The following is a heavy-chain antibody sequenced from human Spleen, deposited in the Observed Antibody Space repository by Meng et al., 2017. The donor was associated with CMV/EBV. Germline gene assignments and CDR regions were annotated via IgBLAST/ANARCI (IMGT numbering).Heavy chain of an antibody. CDR2: IIPILGAS. V-gene: IGHV1-69*10. Sequence: SVKVSCKASGGTFSSYAISWVRQAPGRGLEWMGGIIPILGASKFAQKFAGRLKISADRSTSTAYMELSSLRSDDTAVYFCARDQGGYDRTSYGMDVWGQGTTVTVSS. D-gene: IGHD5-12*01. J-gene: IGHJ6*02. CDR1: GGTFSSYA. CDR3: ARDQGGYDRTSYGMDV.